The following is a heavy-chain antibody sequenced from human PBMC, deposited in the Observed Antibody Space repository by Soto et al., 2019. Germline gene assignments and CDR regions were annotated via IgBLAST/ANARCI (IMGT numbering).Heavy chain of an antibody. Sequence: PSETLSLTCIVSGGSVRSTSYYWGWIRQPPGKGLEWIGSIYYSGSTYYSPSLKSRVSISLDTSKNEVSLNLISVTAADTAVYYCANQETTQYRVHSWGQGALVTVSS. V-gene: IGHV4-39*01. J-gene: IGHJ4*02. CDR1: GGSVRSTSYY. CDR2: IYYSGST. CDR3: ANQETTQYRVHS. D-gene: IGHD1-1*01.